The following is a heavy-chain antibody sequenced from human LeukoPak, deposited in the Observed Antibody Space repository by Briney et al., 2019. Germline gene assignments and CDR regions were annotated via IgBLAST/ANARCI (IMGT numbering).Heavy chain of an antibody. Sequence: SETLSLTCAVYGGSFSGYYWSWLRQPPGKGLEWIGNIYYSGSTYYNPSLKSRVTISVDTSKNQFSLKLSSVTAADTAVYYCARDGQLWSMFDYWGQGTLVTVSS. CDR2: IYYSGST. V-gene: IGHV4-34*01. D-gene: IGHD5-18*01. CDR3: ARDGQLWSMFDY. J-gene: IGHJ4*02. CDR1: GGSFSGYY.